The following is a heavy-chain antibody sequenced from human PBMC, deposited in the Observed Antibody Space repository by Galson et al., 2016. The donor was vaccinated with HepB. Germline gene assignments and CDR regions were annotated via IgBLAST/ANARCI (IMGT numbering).Heavy chain of an antibody. J-gene: IGHJ4*02. CDR1: GGSISSGGYC. V-gene: IGHV4-31*03. D-gene: IGHD4-11*01. CDR3: ARATYSVPYYFDY. CDR2: IYDSGST. Sequence: TLSLTCTVSGGSISSGGYCWSWIRQHPGEGLEWIGYIYDSGSTYHNPSLQSRVAISVDPSKNQFSLNLSSVTAADTAVYYCARATYSVPYYFDYWGQGILVTVSS.